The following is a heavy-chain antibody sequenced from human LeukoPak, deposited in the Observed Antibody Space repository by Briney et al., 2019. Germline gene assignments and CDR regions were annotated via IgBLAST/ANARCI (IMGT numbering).Heavy chain of an antibody. CDR3: AARRGSLDY. CDR1: GGSISSYY. Sequence: SETLSLTCTVSGGSISSYYWSWIRQPPGKGLEWIGEINHSGSTNYNPSLKSRVTISVDTSKNQFSLKLSSVTAADTVVYYCAARRGSLDYWGQGTLVTVSS. D-gene: IGHD1-26*01. J-gene: IGHJ4*02. CDR2: INHSGST. V-gene: IGHV4-34*01.